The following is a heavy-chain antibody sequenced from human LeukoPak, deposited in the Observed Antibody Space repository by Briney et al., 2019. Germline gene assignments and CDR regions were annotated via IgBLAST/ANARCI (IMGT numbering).Heavy chain of an antibody. CDR2: ISAYNGNT. V-gene: IGHV1-18*01. Sequence: ASVKVSFKASGYTFTSYGISWVRQAPGQGLEWMGWISAYNGNTNYAQKLQGRVTMTTDTSTSTAYMELRSLRSDDTAVYYCARVVGSGWLYYFDYWGQGTLVTVSS. CDR3: ARVVGSGWLYYFDY. CDR1: GYTFTSYG. J-gene: IGHJ4*02. D-gene: IGHD6-19*01.